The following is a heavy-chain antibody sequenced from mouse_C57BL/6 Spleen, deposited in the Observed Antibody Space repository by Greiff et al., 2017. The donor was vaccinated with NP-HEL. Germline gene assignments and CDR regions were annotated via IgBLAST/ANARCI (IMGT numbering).Heavy chain of an antibody. CDR3: THYYGSSPCDY. V-gene: IGHV6-6*01. CDR1: GFTFSDAW. D-gene: IGHD1-1*01. Sequence: EVKVEESGAGLVQPGGSMKLSCAASGFTFSDAWMDWVRQSPGKGLEWVAEIRNKANNHATNYAESVKGRFTISRDDSKSSVYLQMNSLRAEDTGIYYGTHYYGSSPCDYWGQGTTLTVAS. CDR2: IRNKANNHAT. J-gene: IGHJ2*01.